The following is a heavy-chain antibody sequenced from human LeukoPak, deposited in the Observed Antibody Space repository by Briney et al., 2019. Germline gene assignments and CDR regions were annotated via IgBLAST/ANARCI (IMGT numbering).Heavy chain of an antibody. D-gene: IGHD2-15*01. V-gene: IGHV3-11*04. Sequence: SGGSLRLSCAASGFTFSDYYMSWIRQAPGKGLEWVSYISSSGSSIYYADSVKGRFTISRDNAKNSLYLQTNSLRAEDTAVYYCARVRPYCSGGSCYSMDYWGQGTLVTVSS. CDR2: ISSSGSSI. CDR1: GFTFSDYY. J-gene: IGHJ4*02. CDR3: ARVRPYCSGGSCYSMDY.